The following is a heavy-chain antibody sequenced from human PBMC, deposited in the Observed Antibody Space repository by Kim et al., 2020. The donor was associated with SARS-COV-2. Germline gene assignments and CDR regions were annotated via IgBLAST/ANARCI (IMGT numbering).Heavy chain of an antibody. Sequence: GGSLRLSCAASGFTFSSYDIHWVRQAPGKGLEWVAVISYDGSNKYYADSVKGRFTISRDNSKNTLYLQMNSLRAEDTAVYYCAKDFVVRTSWDATDVWG. CDR2: ISYDGSNK. CDR1: GFTFSSYD. J-gene: IGHJ6*02. D-gene: IGHD6-13*01. V-gene: IGHV3-30*18. CDR3: AKDFVVRTSWDATDV.